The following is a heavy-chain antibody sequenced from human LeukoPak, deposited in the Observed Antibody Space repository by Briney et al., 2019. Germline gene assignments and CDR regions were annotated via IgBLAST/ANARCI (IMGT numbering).Heavy chain of an antibody. Sequence: GASVKVSCKASGCTFTSYDINWVRQAPGQGLEWMGWMNPNSGNTGYAQKFQGRVTMTRNTSISTAYMELSSLRSEDTAVYYCARGRGYSSSWYDPFYYYYYGMDVWGQGTTVTVSS. D-gene: IGHD6-13*01. CDR1: GCTFTSYD. J-gene: IGHJ6*02. CDR3: ARGRGYSSSWYDPFYYYYYGMDV. CDR2: MNPNSGNT. V-gene: IGHV1-8*01.